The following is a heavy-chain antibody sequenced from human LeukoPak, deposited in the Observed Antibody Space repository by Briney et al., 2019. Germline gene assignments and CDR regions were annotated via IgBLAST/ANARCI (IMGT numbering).Heavy chain of an antibody. CDR1: GYTFTSYA. J-gene: IGHJ4*02. CDR3: ARSKYYYDSSGYYFDY. V-gene: IGHV7-4-1*02. Sequence: ASVTVSCKASGYTFTSYAMNWVRQAPGQGLEWMGWINTNTGNPTYAQGFTGRFVFSLDTSVSTAYLQISSLKAEDTAVYYCARSKYYYDSSGYYFDYWGQGTLVTVSS. CDR2: INTNTGNP. D-gene: IGHD3-22*01.